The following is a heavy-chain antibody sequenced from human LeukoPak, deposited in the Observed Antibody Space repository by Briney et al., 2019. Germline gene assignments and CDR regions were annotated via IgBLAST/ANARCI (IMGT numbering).Heavy chain of an antibody. D-gene: IGHD6-19*01. CDR3: ARDSIAVAGDP. Sequence: PGGSLRLSCAASGFTVSSNYMSWVRQAPGKGLEWVSVIYSGGSTYYADSVKGRFTISRDNSKNTLYLQVNSLRAEDTAVYYCARDSIAVAGDPWGQGTLVTVSS. V-gene: IGHV3-66*01. J-gene: IGHJ5*02. CDR2: IYSGGST. CDR1: GFTVSSNY.